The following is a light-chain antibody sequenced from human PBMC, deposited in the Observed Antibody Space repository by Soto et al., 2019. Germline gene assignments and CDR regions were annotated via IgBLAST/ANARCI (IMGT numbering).Light chain of an antibody. Sequence: DVVMTQSPLSLPVTLGQPPSISCRSNQSLVHSDGIAYFSWFQQRPGRSPRRLIYKVSNRDAGVPARFSGSGSGTDSALKISRVEADNEGVYSCILATYGALTFGQGTKVDIK. J-gene: IGKJ1*01. CDR1: QSLVHSDGIAY. V-gene: IGKV2-30*02. CDR2: KVS. CDR3: ILATYGALT.